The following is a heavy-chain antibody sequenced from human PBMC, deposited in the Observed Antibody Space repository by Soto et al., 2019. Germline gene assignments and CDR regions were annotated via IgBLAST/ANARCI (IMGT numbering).Heavy chain of an antibody. J-gene: IGHJ5*02. CDR1: GGSFSGYY. CDR3: ARGYKNWFDP. CDR2: INHSGST. Sequence: PSETLSLTCAVYGGSFSGYYWSWIRQPPGKGLEWIGEINHSGSTNYNPSLKSRVTISVDTSKNQFSLKLSSVTAAGTAVYYCARGYKNWFDPWGQGTLVTVSS. V-gene: IGHV4-34*01. D-gene: IGHD1-20*01.